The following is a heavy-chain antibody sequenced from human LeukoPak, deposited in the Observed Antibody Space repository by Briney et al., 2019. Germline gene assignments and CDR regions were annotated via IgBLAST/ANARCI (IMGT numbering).Heavy chain of an antibody. D-gene: IGHD1-7*01. J-gene: IGHJ4*02. CDR1: GFIFSSYA. Sequence: PGGSLRLSCAASGFIFSSYAMHWVRQAPGKGLEWVAVISYDGSNKYYADSVKGRFTISRDNSKNTLYLQMNSLRAEDMAVYYCARGNAGTTDYWGQGTLVTVSS. V-gene: IGHV3-30-3*01. CDR3: ARGNAGTTDY. CDR2: ISYDGSNK.